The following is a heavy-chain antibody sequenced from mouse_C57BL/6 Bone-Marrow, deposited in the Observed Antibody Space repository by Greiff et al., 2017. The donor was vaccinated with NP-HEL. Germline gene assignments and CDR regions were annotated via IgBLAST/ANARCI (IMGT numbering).Heavy chain of an antibody. D-gene: IGHD2-5*01. CDR2: ISSGSSTI. CDR3: ARSPYYSNYEFAY. Sequence: EVQVVESGGGLVKPGGSLKLSCAASGFTFSDYGMHWVRQAPEKGLEWVAYISSGSSTIYYADTVKGRFTISRDNAKNTLFLQMTSLRSEDTAMYYCARSPYYSNYEFAYWGQGTLVTVSA. J-gene: IGHJ3*01. CDR1: GFTFSDYG. V-gene: IGHV5-17*01.